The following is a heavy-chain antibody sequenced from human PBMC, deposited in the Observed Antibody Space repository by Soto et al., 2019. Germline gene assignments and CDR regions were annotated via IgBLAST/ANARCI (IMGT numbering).Heavy chain of an antibody. J-gene: IGHJ4*02. CDR3: AREAGVLNVYGIPPFDY. D-gene: IGHD2-8*01. V-gene: IGHV3-7*01. CDR1: AFTFSSFS. Sequence: AGGCLRLSCAASAFTFSSFSMSWVRQAPGKGLEWVANIKQDGSEKYYVDSVKGRFTIARDNAKNSLYLQMNSLRAEDTAVYYCAREAGVLNVYGIPPFDYWGQGTLVTVSS. CDR2: IKQDGSEK.